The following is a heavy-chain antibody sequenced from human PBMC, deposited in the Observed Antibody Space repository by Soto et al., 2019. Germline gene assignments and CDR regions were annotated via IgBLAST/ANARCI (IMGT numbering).Heavy chain of an antibody. V-gene: IGHV3-7*03. D-gene: IGHD1-26*01. J-gene: IGHJ4*02. CDR2: INQDGGVT. CDR3: ARYYRGSGRYFFDY. Sequence: GGSLRLSCVASGFTFISSFMGWIRQAPGKGLEWVANINQDGGVTYYVDSVEGRLTISXXXXXXSXYXQXXXLRGEDTAIYYCARYYRGSGRYFFDYWGQGTLVTVSS. CDR1: GFTFISSF.